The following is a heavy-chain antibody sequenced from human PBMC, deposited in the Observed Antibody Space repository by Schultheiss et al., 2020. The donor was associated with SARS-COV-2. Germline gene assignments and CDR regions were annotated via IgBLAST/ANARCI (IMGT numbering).Heavy chain of an antibody. CDR1: GASINTSSSY. CDR3: ARALRGNSGCLDY. D-gene: IGHD6-19*01. V-gene: IGHV4-39*07. CDR2: IFYTGNT. Sequence: SETLSLTCIVSGASINTSSSYWGWIRQPPGKGLEWLATIFYTGNTFYNPSLMSRVTVSIDTSRNEFSLKLNSVTTADTAVYYCARALRGNSGCLDYWGQGTLVTVSS. J-gene: IGHJ4*02.